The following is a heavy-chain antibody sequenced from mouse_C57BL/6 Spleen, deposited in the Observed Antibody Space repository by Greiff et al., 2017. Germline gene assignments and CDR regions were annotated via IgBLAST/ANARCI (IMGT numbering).Heavy chain of an antibody. Sequence: VQLQQSGPELVKPGASVKISCKASGYTFTDYYMNWVKQSHGKSLEWIGDINPNNGGTSYNQKFKGKATLTVDKPSSTAYMELRSLTSEDSAVYYCARKDSEGGFAYWGQGTLVTVSA. V-gene: IGHV1-26*01. CDR3: ARKDSEGGFAY. J-gene: IGHJ3*01. CDR1: GYTFTDYY. CDR2: INPNNGGT.